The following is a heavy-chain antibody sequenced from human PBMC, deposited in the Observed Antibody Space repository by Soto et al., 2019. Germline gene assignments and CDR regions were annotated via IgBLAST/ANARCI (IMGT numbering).Heavy chain of an antibody. V-gene: IGHV3-7*05. CDR2: IKQDGSEK. J-gene: IGHJ4*02. CDR1: GFTFSRDW. CDR3: ARMSSSISTGG. Sequence: GGSLRLSCAASGFTFSRDWMSWVRQAPGKGLEWVANIKQDGSEKYYVDSVKGRFTISRDNAKNSLYLQMNSLRVEDTAVYYCARMSSSISTGGWGEGTLVTVSS. D-gene: IGHD2-2*01.